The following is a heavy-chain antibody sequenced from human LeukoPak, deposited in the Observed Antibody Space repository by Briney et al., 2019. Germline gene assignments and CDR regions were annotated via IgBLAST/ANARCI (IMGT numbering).Heavy chain of an antibody. CDR2: IWYDGSNK. Sequence: PGGSLRLSCAASGFTFSSYGMHWVRQAPGKGLEWVAVIWYDGSNKYYADSVKGRFTISRDNSKNTLYLQMNSLRAEDTAVYYCARDYDSSGYYYDPPFDYWGQGTLVTVSS. CDR1: GFTFSSYG. D-gene: IGHD3-22*01. V-gene: IGHV3-33*01. J-gene: IGHJ4*02. CDR3: ARDYDSSGYYYDPPFDY.